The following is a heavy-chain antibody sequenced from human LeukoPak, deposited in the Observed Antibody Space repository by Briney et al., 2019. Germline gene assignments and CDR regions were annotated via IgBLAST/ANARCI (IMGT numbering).Heavy chain of an antibody. CDR1: GGAISSYY. J-gene: IGHJ2*01. D-gene: IGHD4-17*01. CDR3: ARAVDYGDYWYFDL. Sequence: SETLSLTCTVSGGAISSYYWSWIRQPPGKGLEWIGYIYYSGSTNYNPSLKSRVTISVDTSKNQFSLKLNSVTAADTAVYYCARAVDYGDYWYFDLWGRGTLVTVSS. V-gene: IGHV4-59*01. CDR2: IYYSGST.